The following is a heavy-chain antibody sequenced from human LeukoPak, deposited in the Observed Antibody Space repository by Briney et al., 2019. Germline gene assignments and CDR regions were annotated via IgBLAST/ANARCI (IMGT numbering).Heavy chain of an antibody. D-gene: IGHD6-19*01. CDR3: VKDDQWSVHDY. CDR2: VSSDGGST. V-gene: IGHV3-64D*06. J-gene: IGHJ4*02. CDR1: GFTFRNYP. Sequence: GGSLRLSCSASGFTFRNYPMHWVRQAPVKGLEFVSGVSSDGGSTTYADSVKDRFNISRDNSKNTVFLQMSSLRAEDTAVYYCVKDDQWSVHDYWGQGTLVTVSS.